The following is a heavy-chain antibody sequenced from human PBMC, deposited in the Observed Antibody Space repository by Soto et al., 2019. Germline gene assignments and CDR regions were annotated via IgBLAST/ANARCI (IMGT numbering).Heavy chain of an antibody. CDR3: AREPFI. V-gene: IGHV4-59*01. CDR1: GCSISTYY. Sequence: SETPSLTCAVSGCSISTYYWTWIRQPPGKGLEWMGNIYYSGSTNYNPSLKSRVTISVDMSKNQFSLKLSSVTAADTAVYYCAREPFIWGQGTLVIVYS. CDR2: IYYSGST. J-gene: IGHJ4*02.